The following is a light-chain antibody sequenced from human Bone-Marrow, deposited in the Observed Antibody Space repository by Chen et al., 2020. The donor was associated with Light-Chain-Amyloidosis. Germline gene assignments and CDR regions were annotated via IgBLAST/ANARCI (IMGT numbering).Light chain of an antibody. CDR1: NIGSKS. CDR3: QVWDSSSDWV. V-gene: IGLV3-21*04. Sequence: SYVLTQPPSVSVAPGKTARITCGGNNIGSKSVHWYQQKPGQAPVLVIYYDSDRPSGIPERFSGSNSGNTATLTISRVEAGDEADYYCQVWDSSSDWVFGGGTKLTV. J-gene: IGLJ3*02. CDR2: YDS.